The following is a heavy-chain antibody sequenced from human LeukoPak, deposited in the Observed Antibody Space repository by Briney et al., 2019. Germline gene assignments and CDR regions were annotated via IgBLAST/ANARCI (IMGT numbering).Heavy chain of an antibody. V-gene: IGHV3-21*06. J-gene: IGHJ4*02. CDR2: IGPTGSDR. Sequence: GGSLRLSCTASGLTFSTSGFNWVRQAPGKRLEWVASIGPTGSDRYHADSIKGRFTISRDNANNFLYLQMNSLRAEDTAVYYCATETNGSHYDYWGQGALLTVSS. CDR1: GLTFSTSG. CDR3: ATETNGSHYDY. D-gene: IGHD1-14*01.